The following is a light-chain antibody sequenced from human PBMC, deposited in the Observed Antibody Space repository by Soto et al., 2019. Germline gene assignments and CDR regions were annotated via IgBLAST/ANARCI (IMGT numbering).Light chain of an antibody. V-gene: IGKV3-20*01. CDR1: QSVSSN. CDR2: GAS. CDR3: QQYGSSLPIT. J-gene: IGKJ5*01. Sequence: MVLTQSSCTLSLTPGERATISWRASQSVSSNLAWYQQKPGQAPRLLIYGASSRATGIPDRFSGSGSGTDFTLTISRLEPEDFAVYYCQQYGSSLPITFGQGTRLEI.